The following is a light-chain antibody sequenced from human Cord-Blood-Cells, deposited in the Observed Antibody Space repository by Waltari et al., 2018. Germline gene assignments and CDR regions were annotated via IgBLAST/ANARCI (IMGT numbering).Light chain of an antibody. V-gene: IGLV2-23*01. CDR2: EGS. J-gene: IGLJ3*02. CDR3: CSYAGSSTWV. Sequence: QSALIQPASVSGSPGHSLTLSCTGTSSDVGSYKLVPWYQQHPGKAPILMIYEGSKRPSGVSNLFSGSKSGNTASLTISGLQAEDEADYYCCSYAGSSTWVFGGGTKLTVL. CDR1: SSDVGSYKL.